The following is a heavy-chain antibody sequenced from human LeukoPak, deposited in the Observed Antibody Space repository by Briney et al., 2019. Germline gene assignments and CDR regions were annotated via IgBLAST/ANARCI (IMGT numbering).Heavy chain of an antibody. J-gene: IGHJ4*02. V-gene: IGHV3-30*18. CDR1: GFIFSTYV. D-gene: IGHD4-23*01. CDR2: ISYDGS. Sequence: QPGGSLRLSCTTSGFIFSTYVMHWVRQAPGKGLEWVALISYDGSYADSVKGRFTISRDNSRNTFYLQMNSLRPEDTAVYYCAKEEPDYDGNFRLDYWGQGTLVTVSS. CDR3: AKEEPDYDGNFRLDY.